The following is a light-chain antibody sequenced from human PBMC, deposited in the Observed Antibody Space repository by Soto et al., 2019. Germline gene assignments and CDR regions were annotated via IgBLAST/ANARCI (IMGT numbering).Light chain of an antibody. V-gene: IGLV1-40*01. CDR3: QSCDNSLSGCC. Sequence: QSVLTQPPSVSAAPGQRVTISCTGSSSNIGADSDVHWYQQLPGTAPKLLISHNNNRPSGVPDRFSGSKSGTSASLAITGLQAEDEADYYCQSCDNSLSGCCFGSGTKLTVL. CDR2: HNN. J-gene: IGLJ1*01. CDR1: SSNIGADSD.